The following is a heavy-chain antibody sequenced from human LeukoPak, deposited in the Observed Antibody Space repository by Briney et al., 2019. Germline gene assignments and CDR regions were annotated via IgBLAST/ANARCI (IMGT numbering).Heavy chain of an antibody. CDR3: AKEGDSSGYYYFDYFDY. CDR2: IWYDGSNK. D-gene: IGHD3-22*01. Sequence: GGSLRLSCAASGFTFSRYGMHWVRQAPGKGLEWVAVIWYDGSNKYYADSVKGRFTISRDNSKNTLYLQMNSLRAEDTAVYYCAKEGDSSGYYYFDYFDYWGQGTLVTVSS. V-gene: IGHV3-33*06. J-gene: IGHJ4*02. CDR1: GFTFSRYG.